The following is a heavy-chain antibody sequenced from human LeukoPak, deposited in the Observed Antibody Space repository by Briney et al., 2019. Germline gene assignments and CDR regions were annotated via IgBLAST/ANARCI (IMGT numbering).Heavy chain of an antibody. CDR2: ISSSSSTI. Sequence: GGSLRLSCAASGFTFSSYSMNWVRQAPGKGLEWVSYISSSSSTIYYEDSVKGRFTISRDNAKNSMYLQMNSLRAEDTTVYYCASQQWLVPPFDYWGQGTLVTVSS. V-gene: IGHV3-48*01. J-gene: IGHJ4*02. D-gene: IGHD6-19*01. CDR3: ASQQWLVPPFDY. CDR1: GFTFSSYS.